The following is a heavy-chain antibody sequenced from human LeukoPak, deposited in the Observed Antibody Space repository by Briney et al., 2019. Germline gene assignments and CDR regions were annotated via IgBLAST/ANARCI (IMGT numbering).Heavy chain of an antibody. J-gene: IGHJ3*02. D-gene: IGHD3-22*01. V-gene: IGHV1-2*02. CDR2: INPNSGGT. Sequence: GASVKVSCKASGYTFTGYYMHWVRQAPGQGLEWMGWINPNSGGTNYAQKFQGRVTMTRDTSISTAYMELSRLRSDDTAVYYCAKVLITYYYDSSGYPDAFDIWGQGTMVTVSS. CDR3: AKVLITYYYDSSGYPDAFDI. CDR1: GYTFTGYY.